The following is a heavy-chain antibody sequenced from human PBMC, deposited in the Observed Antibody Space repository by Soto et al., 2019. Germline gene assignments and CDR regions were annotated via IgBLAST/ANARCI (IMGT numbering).Heavy chain of an antibody. D-gene: IGHD6-25*01. CDR1: GFTFSNHD. CDR2: ISGSGAGA. V-gene: IGHV3-23*01. J-gene: IGHJ3*01. Sequence: PVGSLRLSCRASGFTFSNHDMDWVRQAPGKGLEWVSVISGSGAGAFYAGSVKGRFTISRDNSKNTLYLQMTSLRAEATAIYYCVREGSGWDSRGSFDFWGRGTMVTVSS. CDR3: VREGSGWDSRGSFDF.